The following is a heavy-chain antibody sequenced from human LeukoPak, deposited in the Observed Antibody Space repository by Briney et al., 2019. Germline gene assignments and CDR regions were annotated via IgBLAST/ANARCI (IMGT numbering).Heavy chain of an antibody. CDR1: GYTFTGYY. D-gene: IGHD5-24*01. J-gene: IGHJ4*02. CDR3: ARNGDGYNQDLYFDY. Sequence: ASVKVSCKASGYTFTGYYMHWVRQAPGQGLEWMGWINPNSGGTNYAQKFQGWVTMTRDTSISTAYMELSRLRSDDTAVYYCARNGDGYNQDLYFDYWGQGTLVTVSS. CDR2: INPNSGGT. V-gene: IGHV1-2*04.